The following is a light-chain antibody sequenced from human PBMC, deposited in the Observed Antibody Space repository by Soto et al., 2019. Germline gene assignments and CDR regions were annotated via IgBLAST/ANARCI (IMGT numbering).Light chain of an antibody. J-gene: IGKJ2*01. CDR2: AAS. V-gene: IGKV1-39*01. Sequence: DIQMTQSPSSLSASVGDRVTITCRASQGISTYLIWYQQRQGKAPKLLMYAASNLVSGVPSRFSGSGSGTEFTLTISSLQPEDFETYYCQQSYRTPYTFGQGTKLETK. CDR3: QQSYRTPYT. CDR1: QGISTY.